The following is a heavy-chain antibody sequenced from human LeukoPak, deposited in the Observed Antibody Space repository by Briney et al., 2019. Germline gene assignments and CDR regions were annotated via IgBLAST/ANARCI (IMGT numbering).Heavy chain of an antibody. CDR3: AKDYGQMAGPLPTDY. D-gene: IGHD5-24*01. Sequence: GGSLRLSCAASGFTFSSYGMHWVRQAPGKGLEWVAFIRYDGSNKYYADSVKGRFTISGDNSKNTLYLQMNSLRAEDTAVYYCAKDYGQMAGPLPTDYWGQGTLVTVSS. CDR2: IRYDGSNK. CDR1: GFTFSSYG. V-gene: IGHV3-30*02. J-gene: IGHJ4*02.